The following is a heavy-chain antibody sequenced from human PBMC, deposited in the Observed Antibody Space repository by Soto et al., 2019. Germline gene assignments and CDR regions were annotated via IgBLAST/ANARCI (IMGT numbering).Heavy chain of an antibody. CDR2: ISGSGVST. J-gene: IGHJ4*02. D-gene: IGHD3-10*01. CDR3: VKVRGGFYTYYFDY. V-gene: IGHV3-23*01. CDR1: GFIFSSYA. Sequence: GGSLRLSCAASGFIFSSYAMNWVRQTPGKGLEWVSGISGSGVSTYYADSVKGRFSISRDNSKNTLYLQMNSLRDEDTAIYYCVKVRGGFYTYYFDYWGPGTLGTVSS.